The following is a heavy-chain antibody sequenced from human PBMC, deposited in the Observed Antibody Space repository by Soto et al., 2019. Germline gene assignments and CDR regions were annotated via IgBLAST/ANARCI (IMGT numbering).Heavy chain of an antibody. CDR1: GYTFTSYY. CDR3: ARDGTLYGSGSGAFDI. CDR2: INPSGGST. Sequence: ASVKVSCKASGYTFTSYYMHWVRQAPGQGLEWMGIINPSGGSTSYAQKFQGRVTMTRDTSTSTVYMELSSLRSEDTAVYYCARDGTLYGSGSGAFDIWGQGTMVTVSS. J-gene: IGHJ3*02. V-gene: IGHV1-46*01. D-gene: IGHD3-10*01.